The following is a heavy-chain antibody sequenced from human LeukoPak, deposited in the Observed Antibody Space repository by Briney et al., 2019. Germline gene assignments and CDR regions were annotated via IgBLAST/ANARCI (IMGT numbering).Heavy chain of an antibody. CDR1: GFTFSNYA. Sequence: TGGSLRLSCAASGFTFSNYAMHWVRQAPGKGLEWVAVISNDGRDKHYADSVKGRFTFSRDNLKNTLYLQMNSLRAEDTAVYYCAKGYSSGYYSDAFDVWGQGTMVTVSS. D-gene: IGHD3-22*01. V-gene: IGHV3-30*04. J-gene: IGHJ3*01. CDR2: ISNDGRDK. CDR3: AKGYSSGYYSDAFDV.